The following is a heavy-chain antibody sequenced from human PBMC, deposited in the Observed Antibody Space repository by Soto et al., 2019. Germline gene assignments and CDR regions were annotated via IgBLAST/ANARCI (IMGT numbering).Heavy chain of an antibody. CDR3: AKRALYGSGIPTYYGMDV. CDR1: GFTFSNYA. Sequence: EVHLLESGGGLVQPGGSLRLSCAASGFTFSNYAMTWVRQAPGKGLEWVSVISGTGGGTNNADSAKGRFTTSRDKSNNTLSLEMTSPRAEDTAVYYCAKRALYGSGIPTYYGMDVWGQGDAVTVSS. CDR2: ISGTGGGT. J-gene: IGHJ6*02. D-gene: IGHD3-10*01. V-gene: IGHV3-23*01.